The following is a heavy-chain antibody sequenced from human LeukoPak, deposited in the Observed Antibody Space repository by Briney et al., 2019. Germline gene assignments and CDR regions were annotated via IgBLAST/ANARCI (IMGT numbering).Heavy chain of an antibody. Sequence: GESLKISCQGSGYSFSNYWLALVRQMPGKGLEWMGIIYPDDSDTRYSPSFQGQVTISVDKSVSTAYLQWSSLKASDTAMYYCARLDLVPTSIDWGQGTLVTVSS. V-gene: IGHV5-51*01. CDR2: IYPDDSDT. CDR1: GYSFSNYW. J-gene: IGHJ4*02. CDR3: ARLDLVPTSID. D-gene: IGHD5-12*01.